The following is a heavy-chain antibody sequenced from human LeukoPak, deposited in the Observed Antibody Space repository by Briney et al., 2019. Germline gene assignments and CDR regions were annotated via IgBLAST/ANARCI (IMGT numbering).Heavy chain of an antibody. V-gene: IGHV4-39*01. CDR1: GGSISSSSYY. J-gene: IGHJ4*02. Sequence: PSETLSLTCTVSGGSISSSSYYWGWIRQPPGKGLEWIGSIYYSGSTYYNPSLKSRVTISVDTSKNQFSLKLNSVTAADTAVYYCARSVWNYVDIDYWGQGTLVTVSS. CDR2: IYYSGST. D-gene: IGHD1-7*01. CDR3: ARSVWNYVDIDY.